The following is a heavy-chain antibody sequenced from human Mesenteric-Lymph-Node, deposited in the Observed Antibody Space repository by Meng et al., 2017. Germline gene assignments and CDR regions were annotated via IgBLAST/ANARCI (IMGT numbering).Heavy chain of an antibody. J-gene: IGHJ4*02. CDR1: DGSISSGGYY. V-gene: IGHV4-30-4*08. CDR3: ASFDHIPRRNYFNY. Sequence: PGLVQPSHTRSLTGTVSDGSISSGGYYWSWLRQQPVKGLEWIGNIHDSGSTYYNPSLKSRVSISVDTSKNQFSLNLNSMTAADTAVYYCASFDHIPRRNYFNYWGQGTLVTVSS. D-gene: IGHD2-21*01. CDR2: IHDSGST.